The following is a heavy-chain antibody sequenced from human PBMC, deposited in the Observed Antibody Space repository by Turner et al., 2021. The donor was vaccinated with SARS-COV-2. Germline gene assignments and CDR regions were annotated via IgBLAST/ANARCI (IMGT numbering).Heavy chain of an antibody. V-gene: IGHV4-39*01. CDR3: ARHWEVAAAAYLARFDP. D-gene: IGHD6-13*01. J-gene: IGHJ5*02. Sequence: QLQLQESGPGLVKPSETLSLTCTVPGCSISSSCYYWGWILQPPGKGLEWSGSIDYSGRTYYNPSHKSRVTIAVETSKNQFSLKRSSVTAADTAVYYCARHWEVAAAAYLARFDPWGQGTLVTVSS. CDR2: IDYSGRT. CDR1: GCSISSSCYY.